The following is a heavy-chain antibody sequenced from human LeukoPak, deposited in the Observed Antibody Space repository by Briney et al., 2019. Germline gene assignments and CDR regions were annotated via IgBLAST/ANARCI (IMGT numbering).Heavy chain of an antibody. CDR3: ARERGIVGATTADY. CDR1: GGSISSYY. CDR2: IYYSGST. V-gene: IGHV4-59*01. Sequence: SETLSLTCTVSGGSISSYYWSWIRQPPGEGLEWIGYIYYSGSTNYNPSLKSRVTISVDTSKNQFSLKLSSVTAADTAVYYCARERGIVGATTADYWGQGTLVTVSS. D-gene: IGHD1-26*01. J-gene: IGHJ4*02.